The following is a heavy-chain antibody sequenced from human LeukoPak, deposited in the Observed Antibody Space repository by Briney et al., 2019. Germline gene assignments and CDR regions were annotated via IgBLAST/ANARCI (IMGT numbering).Heavy chain of an antibody. V-gene: IGHV1-8*01. CDR2: MNPNSGNT. CDR3: ARADSSSSRWVYYYYGMDV. CDR1: GYTFTSYD. D-gene: IGHD6-6*01. Sequence: ASVKVSCKASGYTFTSYDINWVRQATGQGLEWMGWMNPNSGNTGYAQKFQGRVTMTRNTSISTAYMELSSLRSEDTAVYYCARADSSSSRWVYYYYGMDVWGQGTTVTVSS. J-gene: IGHJ6*02.